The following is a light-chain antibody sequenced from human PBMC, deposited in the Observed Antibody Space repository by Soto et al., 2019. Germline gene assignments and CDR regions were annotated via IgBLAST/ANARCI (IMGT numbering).Light chain of an antibody. Sequence: QSALTQPASVSGPPGQSITIFCHGTISDVGGYNYVSWYQQHPGKAPKLMIYEVSNRPSGVSNRFSGSKSGNTASLTLSGLQAEEEADDYCSSYTSSRTDVVFGGGTKVTDL. V-gene: IGLV2-14*01. CDR3: SSYTSSRTDVV. J-gene: IGLJ2*01. CDR2: EVS. CDR1: ISDVGGYNY.